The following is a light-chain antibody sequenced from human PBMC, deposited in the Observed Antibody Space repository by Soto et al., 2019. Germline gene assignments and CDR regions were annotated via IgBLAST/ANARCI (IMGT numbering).Light chain of an antibody. CDR2: GAS. J-gene: IGKJ2*01. CDR3: QQYGSSPLYT. Sequence: EIVLTQSPGTLSLSPGERATLSCRASQSVSSSYLAWYQQKPGQAPRLLIYGASSRATGIPDRFSGSGSGTDFTLTISSLEPEDFAVYCCQQYGSSPLYTFGQGTKLEIK. CDR1: QSVSSSY. V-gene: IGKV3-20*01.